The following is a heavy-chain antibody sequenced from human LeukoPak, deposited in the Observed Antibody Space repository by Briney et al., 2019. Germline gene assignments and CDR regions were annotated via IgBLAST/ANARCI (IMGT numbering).Heavy chain of an antibody. CDR1: GFTLSSYW. V-gene: IGHV3-74*01. D-gene: IGHD3-3*01. Sequence: PGGSLRLSCAASGFTLSSYWMLWVRQAPGKGLVWVSRIKTDGSSTNYADFVKGRFTISRDNAKNTVYLQMNSLRAEDTAVYYCVRGWSGYYAVDYWGQGTLVTVSS. CDR3: VRGWSGYYAVDY. J-gene: IGHJ4*02. CDR2: IKTDGSST.